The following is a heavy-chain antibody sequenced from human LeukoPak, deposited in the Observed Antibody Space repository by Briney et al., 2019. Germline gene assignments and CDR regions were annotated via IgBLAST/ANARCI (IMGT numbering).Heavy chain of an antibody. Sequence: PSETLSLTCAVYGGSFSGYYWSWIRQPPGKGLEWIGEINHSGSTNYNQSLKSRVTISVDTSKNQFSLKLSSVTAADTTVYYCARGRIRQQLPPFFDYWGQGTLVTVSS. CDR1: GGSFSGYY. J-gene: IGHJ4*02. CDR3: ARGRIRQQLPPFFDY. V-gene: IGHV4-34*01. CDR2: INHSGST. D-gene: IGHD6-13*01.